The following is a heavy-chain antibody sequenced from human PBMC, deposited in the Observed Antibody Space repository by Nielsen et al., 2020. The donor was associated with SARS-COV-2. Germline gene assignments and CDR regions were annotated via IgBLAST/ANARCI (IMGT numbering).Heavy chain of an antibody. J-gene: IGHJ6*03. D-gene: IGHD6-13*01. Sequence: GGSLRLSCAASGFTFSSYGMHWVRQAPGKGLEWVAVISYDGSNKYYADSVKGRFTISRDNSKNTLYLQMNSLRAEDTAVYYCAKDPSGIAAAGTYYYYYMDVWGKGTTVTVSS. CDR3: AKDPSGIAAAGTYYYYYMDV. CDR2: ISYDGSNK. V-gene: IGHV3-30*18. CDR1: GFTFSSYG.